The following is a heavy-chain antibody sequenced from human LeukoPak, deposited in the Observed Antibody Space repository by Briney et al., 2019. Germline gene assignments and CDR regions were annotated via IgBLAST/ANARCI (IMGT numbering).Heavy chain of an antibody. Sequence: PGGSLRLSCAASGFTFSSYSLNWVRQAPGKGLEWVSSISSSSSYIYYADSVKGRFTISRDNAKNSLYLQMNSRRAEDTAVYYCARDRLTTVVSLQLGYWGQGTLVTVSS. V-gene: IGHV3-21*01. CDR3: ARDRLTTVVSLQLGY. J-gene: IGHJ4*02. CDR2: ISSSSSYI. D-gene: IGHD4-23*01. CDR1: GFTFSSYS.